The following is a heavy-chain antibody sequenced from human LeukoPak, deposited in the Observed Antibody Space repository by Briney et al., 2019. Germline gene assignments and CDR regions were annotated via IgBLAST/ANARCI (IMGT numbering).Heavy chain of an antibody. Sequence: SETLSLTCTVSGGSISSSSYYWGWIRQPPGKGLEWIGSIYYSGSTYYNPSLSGRVAISLDKSRNHFTLMVTAVTAADTAFYYCARKGPEHLPTYFDHWGRGILVTVSS. CDR2: IYYSGST. CDR3: ARKGPEHLPTYFDH. CDR1: GGSISSSSYY. J-gene: IGHJ4*02. V-gene: IGHV4-39*02. D-gene: IGHD2-21*01.